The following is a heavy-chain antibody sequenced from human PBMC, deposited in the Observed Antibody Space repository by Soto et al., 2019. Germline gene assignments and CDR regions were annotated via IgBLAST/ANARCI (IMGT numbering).Heavy chain of an antibody. Sequence: PSETLSLTCAVYGGSFSGYYWSWIRQPPGKGLEWIGEINHSGSTNYNPSLKSRVTISVDTSKNQFSLKLSSVTAADTAVYYCARTDYGGNGDDYWGQGTLVTVSS. D-gene: IGHD4-17*01. J-gene: IGHJ4*02. CDR1: GGSFSGYY. CDR3: ARTDYGGNGDDY. V-gene: IGHV4-34*01. CDR2: INHSGST.